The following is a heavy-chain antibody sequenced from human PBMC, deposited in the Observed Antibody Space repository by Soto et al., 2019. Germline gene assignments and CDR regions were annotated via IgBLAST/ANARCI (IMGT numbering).Heavy chain of an antibody. Sequence: EASVKVSCKASGYTFTSYYMHWVLQAPGQGLEWMGIINPSGGSTSYAQKFQGRVTMTRDTSTSTVYMELSGLRSEDTAVYYCARGSWNDDFDYWGQGTLVTVSS. CDR2: INPSGGST. V-gene: IGHV1-46*03. J-gene: IGHJ4*02. CDR3: ARGSWNDDFDY. CDR1: GYTFTSYY. D-gene: IGHD1-1*01.